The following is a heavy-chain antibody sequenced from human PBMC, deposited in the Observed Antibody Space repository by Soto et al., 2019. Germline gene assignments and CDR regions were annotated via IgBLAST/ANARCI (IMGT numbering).Heavy chain of an antibody. CDR1: GYTFTSYA. CDR3: ARVPIVVVPAAIAWFDP. CDR2: INAGNGNT. V-gene: IGHV1-3*01. D-gene: IGHD2-2*01. Sequence: ASVKVSCKASGYTFTSYAMHWVRQAPGQRLEWMGWINAGNGNTKYSQKFQGRVTITRDTSASTAYMELSSLRSEDTAVYYCARVPIVVVPAAIAWFDPWGQGTLVTVS. J-gene: IGHJ5*02.